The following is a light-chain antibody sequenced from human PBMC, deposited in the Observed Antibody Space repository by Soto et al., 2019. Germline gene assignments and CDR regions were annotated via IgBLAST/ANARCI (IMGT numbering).Light chain of an antibody. V-gene: IGLV2-14*01. CDR2: EVS. CDR1: SSDVGGYKY. J-gene: IGLJ3*02. CDR3: SSYTSSSTWV. Sequence: SVLTQPASVSGSPGQSITISCSGTSSDVGGYKYVSWYQHHPGKAPKFMIYEVSNRPSGVSNRFSGSKSGNTASLTISGLQAEGEADYYCSSYTSSSTWVFGGGTKLTVL.